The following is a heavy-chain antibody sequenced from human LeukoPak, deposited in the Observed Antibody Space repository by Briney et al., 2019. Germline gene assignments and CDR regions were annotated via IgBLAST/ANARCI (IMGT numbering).Heavy chain of an antibody. CDR2: MNPNSGNT. V-gene: IGHV1-8*03. D-gene: IGHD6-6*01. CDR3: ARATYSSSYWFDP. CDR1: GSTFTSYD. Sequence: ASVKVSCKASGSTFTSYDINWVRQATGQGLEWMGWMNPNSGNTGYAQKFQGRVTITRNTSISTAYMELSSLRSEDTAVYYCARATYSSSYWFDPWGQGTLVTVSS. J-gene: IGHJ5*02.